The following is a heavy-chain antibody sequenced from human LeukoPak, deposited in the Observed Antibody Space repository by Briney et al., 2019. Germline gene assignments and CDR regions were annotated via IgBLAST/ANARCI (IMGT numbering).Heavy chain of an antibody. V-gene: IGHV4-59*08. CDR3: AGHHPRNTVDF. CDR1: GGSISSYY. J-gene: IGHJ4*02. Sequence: SETLSLTCTVSGGSISSYYWSWIRQPPGKGLEWIAYISDIGSINYNPSLKSRVTISLDTSKNQLSLKLRSVTAADTAVYYCAGHHPRNTVDFWGQGALVTVSS. CDR2: ISDIGSI. D-gene: IGHD2-8*02.